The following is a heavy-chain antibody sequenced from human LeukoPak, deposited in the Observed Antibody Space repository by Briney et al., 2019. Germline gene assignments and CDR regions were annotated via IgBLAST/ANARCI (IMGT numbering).Heavy chain of an antibody. Sequence: ASVKVSYKASGYTFTSYGISWVRQAPGQGLEWMGWISAYNGNTNYAQKLQGRVTMTTDTSTSTAYMELRSLRSDDTAVYYCARETPVFGELFGYFDYWGQGTLVTVSS. D-gene: IGHD3-10*01. CDR1: GYTFTSYG. V-gene: IGHV1-18*01. J-gene: IGHJ4*02. CDR3: ARETPVFGELFGYFDY. CDR2: ISAYNGNT.